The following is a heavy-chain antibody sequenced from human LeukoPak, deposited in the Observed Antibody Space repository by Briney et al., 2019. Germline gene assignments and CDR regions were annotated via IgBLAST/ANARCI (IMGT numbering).Heavy chain of an antibody. Sequence: GGSLRLSCAASGFTFRNYALSWVRQAPGKGLEWVSGISGGGDGTYYADSVKGRFTISRDNSKNTLYLQMNSLRAEDTAVFHCAKDTTGYTYGYDAFDIWGQGTTVTVSS. V-gene: IGHV3-23*01. J-gene: IGHJ3*02. CDR1: GFTFRNYA. CDR2: ISGGGDGT. D-gene: IGHD5-18*01. CDR3: AKDTTGYTYGYDAFDI.